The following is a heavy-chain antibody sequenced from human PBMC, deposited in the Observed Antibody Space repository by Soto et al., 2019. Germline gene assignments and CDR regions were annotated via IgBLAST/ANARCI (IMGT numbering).Heavy chain of an antibody. CDR3: ARRKGTAMVPDYDYASMHV. CDR2: ISAYNGNT. Sequence: QVQLVQSGAEVKKPGASVKVSCKASGYTFTSYGISWVRQAPGQGLEWMGWISAYNGNTNYAQRLQGRVTMTTDTSTRKAYMELRSLRSDDTAVYYCARRKGTAMVPDYDYASMHVWGKGTTVTVSS. V-gene: IGHV1-18*01. J-gene: IGHJ6*03. CDR1: GYTFTSYG. D-gene: IGHD5-18*01.